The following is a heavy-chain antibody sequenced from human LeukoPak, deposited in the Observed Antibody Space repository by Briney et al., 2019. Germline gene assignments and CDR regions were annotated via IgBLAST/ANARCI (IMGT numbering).Heavy chain of an antibody. CDR3: AKDPRWATQGSIYYFDY. V-gene: IGHV3-74*01. CDR1: GFTFSSYW. D-gene: IGHD1-26*01. CDR2: INSDGSST. J-gene: IGHJ4*02. Sequence: GGSLRLSCAASGFTFSSYWMHWVRQAPGKGLVWVSRINSDGSSTSYADSVKGRFTISRDNAKNTLYLQMNSLRAEDTAVYYCAKDPRWATQGSIYYFDYWGQGTLVTVSS.